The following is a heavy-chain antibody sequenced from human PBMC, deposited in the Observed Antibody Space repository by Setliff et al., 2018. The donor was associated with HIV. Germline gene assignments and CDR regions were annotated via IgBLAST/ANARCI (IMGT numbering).Heavy chain of an antibody. CDR2: MNPNSGAT. CDR1: GHPFSNYD. D-gene: IGHD3-10*01. CDR3: ASGKGVRGVIIRGGLDV. Sequence: ASVKVSCKTSGHPFSNYDIIWARRATGQGLEWMGWMNPNSGATGYAQKFKDRFIMTRDTSISTAYMELSSLTSEDTAVYYCASGKGVRGVIIRGGLDVWGKGTTVTV. V-gene: IGHV1-8*01. J-gene: IGHJ6*03.